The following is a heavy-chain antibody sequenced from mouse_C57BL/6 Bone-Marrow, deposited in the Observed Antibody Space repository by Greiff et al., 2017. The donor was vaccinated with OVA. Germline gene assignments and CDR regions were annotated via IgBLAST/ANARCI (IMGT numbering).Heavy chain of an antibody. CDR1: GFTFSSYA. V-gene: IGHV5-4*01. CDR3: AREVSTVVATDWYFDV. CDR2: ISDGGSYT. D-gene: IGHD1-1*01. J-gene: IGHJ1*03. Sequence: DVHLVESGGGLVKPGGSLKLSCAASGFTFSSYAMSWVRQTPEKRLEWVATISDGGSYTYYPDNVKGRFTLSRDNAKNNLYLQMSHLKSEDTAMYYCAREVSTVVATDWYFDVWGTGTTVTVSS.